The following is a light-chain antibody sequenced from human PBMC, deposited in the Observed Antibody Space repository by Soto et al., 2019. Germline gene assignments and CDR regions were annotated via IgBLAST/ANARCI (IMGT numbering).Light chain of an antibody. V-gene: IGLV1-40*01. CDR2: GNA. CDR1: GSNIGSPYG. CDR3: QSYDSSLSGYV. J-gene: IGLJ1*01. Sequence: QSVLTQPPSVSGAPGQRVTVSCTGSGSNIGSPYGVHWYQHLPGTAPKLIIYGNANRPSGVPDRFAGSKSGTSASLAITGLQAEDGADYFCQSYDSSLSGYVFGTGTKVTVL.